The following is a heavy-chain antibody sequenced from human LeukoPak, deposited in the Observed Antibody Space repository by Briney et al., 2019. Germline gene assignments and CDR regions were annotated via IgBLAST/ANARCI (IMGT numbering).Heavy chain of an antibody. V-gene: IGHV4-4*07. CDR2: IYTSGST. CDR3: ASEGYLNWFDP. D-gene: IGHD1-26*01. Sequence: SETLSLTCTVSGGSISSYYWSWIRQPAGKGLEWIGRIYTSGSTNYNPSLKSRVTMSVDTSKNQFSLKLSPVTAADTAVYYCASEGYLNWFDPWGQGTLVTVSS. J-gene: IGHJ5*02. CDR1: GGSISSYY.